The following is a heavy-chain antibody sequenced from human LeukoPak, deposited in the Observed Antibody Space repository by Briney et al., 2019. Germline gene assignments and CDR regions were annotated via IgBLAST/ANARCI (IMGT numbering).Heavy chain of an antibody. V-gene: IGHV3-21*01. CDR1: GFTFDSYS. J-gene: IGHJ5*02. D-gene: IGHD2-2*01. Sequence: GGSLRLSCAASGFTFDSYSMNWVRQAPGKGLEWVSSISSSSNYIYYADSVKGRFTISRDNAKNSLYLQMNSLRAEDTAVYYCARDYLVVPAAMWWFDPRGQGTLVTVSS. CDR2: ISSSSNYI. CDR3: ARDYLVVPAAMWWFDP.